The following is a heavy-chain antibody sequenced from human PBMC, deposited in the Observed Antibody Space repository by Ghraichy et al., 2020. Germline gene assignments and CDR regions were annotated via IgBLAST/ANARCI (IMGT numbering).Heavy chain of an antibody. CDR2: INHSGST. CDR3: ARGAYSGSYSGPTYGMDV. D-gene: IGHD1-26*01. Sequence: SQTLSLTCAVYGGSFSGYYWSWIRQPPGKGLEWIGEINHSGSTNYNPSLKSRVTISVDTSKNQFSLKLSSVTAVDTAVYYCARGAYSGSYSGPTYGMDVWGQGTTVTVSS. V-gene: IGHV4-34*01. J-gene: IGHJ6*02. CDR1: GGSFSGYY.